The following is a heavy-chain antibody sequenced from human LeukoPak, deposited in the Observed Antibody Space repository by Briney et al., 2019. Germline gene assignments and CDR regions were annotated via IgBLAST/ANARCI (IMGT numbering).Heavy chain of an antibody. V-gene: IGHV3-66*02. Sequence: GGSLRLSCAASGFTVSSNYMSWVCQAPGKRLEWVSVIYSGGSTYYADSLKGRFTISRDNSKNTLYLQMNSLRAEGTAVYYCARAVRSITIFGVVRWFDPWGQGTLFTVSS. D-gene: IGHD3-3*01. CDR2: IYSGGST. J-gene: IGHJ5*02. CDR3: ARAVRSITIFGVVRWFDP. CDR1: GFTVSSNY.